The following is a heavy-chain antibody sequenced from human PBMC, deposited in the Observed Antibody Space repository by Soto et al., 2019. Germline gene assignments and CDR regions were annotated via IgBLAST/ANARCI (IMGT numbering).Heavy chain of an antibody. D-gene: IGHD2-15*01. CDR1: GFTFSSYS. CDR2: ISSSSSYI. CDR3: ATDIVVVVAAPEGMDV. V-gene: IGHV3-21*01. Sequence: GGSLRLSCAASGFTFSSYSMNWVRQAPGKGLEWVSSISSSSSYIYYADSVKGRFTISRDNAKNSLYLQMNSLRAEDTAVYYCATDIVVVVAAPEGMDVWGQGTTVTVSS. J-gene: IGHJ6*02.